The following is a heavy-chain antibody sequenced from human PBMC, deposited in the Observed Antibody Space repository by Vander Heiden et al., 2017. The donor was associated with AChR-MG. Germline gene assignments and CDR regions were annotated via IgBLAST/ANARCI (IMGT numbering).Heavy chain of an antibody. Sequence: QVQLVESGGGVVQPGRSLRLSCAASGFTFRSYGMHWVRQAPGKGLEWVAVISYDGSNKYYADSVKGRFTISRDNSKNTLYLQMNSLRAEDTAVYYCASEGYYYGSGSWGQGTLVTVSS. CDR3: ASEGYYYGSGS. J-gene: IGHJ4*02. D-gene: IGHD3-10*01. CDR1: GFTFRSYG. CDR2: ISYDGSNK. V-gene: IGHV3-30*03.